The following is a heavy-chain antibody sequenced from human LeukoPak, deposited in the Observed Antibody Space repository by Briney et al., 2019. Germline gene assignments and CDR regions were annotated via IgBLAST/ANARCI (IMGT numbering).Heavy chain of an antibody. V-gene: IGHV4-59*01. Sequence: SGTLSLTCTVSGGSISNNYWSWIRQPPGKGLEWIGHIYYSGSKNYNPSLKSRVTISVDTSKNQFSLKLSSVTTADTAVYYCARGISDFQHWGEGTLVTLST. CDR2: IYYSGSK. CDR1: GGSISNNY. D-gene: IGHD6-19*01. CDR3: ARGISDFQH. J-gene: IGHJ1*01.